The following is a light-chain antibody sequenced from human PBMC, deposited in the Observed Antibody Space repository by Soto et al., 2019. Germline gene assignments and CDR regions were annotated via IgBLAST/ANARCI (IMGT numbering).Light chain of an antibody. CDR3: QQSYRSPYT. CDR1: QSINLY. Sequence: IQLTQSPSSLSASVGDSVTVTCRASQSINLYLNWYQQKPGKAPTLLIYGASTLQSGVPSRFRGGGSRTDFTLTSSSLQTEDFATYYCQQSYRSPYTFGQGTKLEI. V-gene: IGKV1-39*01. J-gene: IGKJ2*01. CDR2: GAS.